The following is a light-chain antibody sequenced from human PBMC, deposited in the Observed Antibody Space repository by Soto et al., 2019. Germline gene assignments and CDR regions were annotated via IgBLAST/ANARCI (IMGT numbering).Light chain of an antibody. CDR3: QTWGTGPAV. Sequence: QYVLTQSPSASASLGASVKLTCTLSSGHSSYAIAWHQQQPEKGPRYLMKLNSDGSHSKGDGIPDRFSGSSSGAERYLTIPSLQSEDEADYYCQTWGTGPAVFGGGTQLTVL. J-gene: IGLJ7*01. CDR1: SGHSSYA. CDR2: LNSDGSH. V-gene: IGLV4-69*01.